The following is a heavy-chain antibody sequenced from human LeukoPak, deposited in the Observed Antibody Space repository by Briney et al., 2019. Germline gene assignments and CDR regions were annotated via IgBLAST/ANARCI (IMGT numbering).Heavy chain of an antibody. CDR3: ARDLGYGGNLGLWS. CDR1: GYTFTSYG. J-gene: IGHJ4*02. D-gene: IGHD4-23*01. Sequence: ASVKVSCKASGYTFTSYGVSWVRQAPGQGLEWMGWISAYNGNTNYAQKLHGRVTMTTDTSTSTAYMELRSLSSDDPAVYYCARDLGYGGNLGLWSWGQGTLVTVSS. CDR2: ISAYNGNT. V-gene: IGHV1-18*01.